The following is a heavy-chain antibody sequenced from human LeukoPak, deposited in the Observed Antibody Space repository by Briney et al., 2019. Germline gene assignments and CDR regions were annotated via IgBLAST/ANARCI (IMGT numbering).Heavy chain of an antibody. CDR3: AIIAAAGLRDAFDI. CDR1: GFTFSSYS. Sequence: PGGSLRLSCAASGFTFSSYSMNWVRQAPGKGLELVSSISSSSSYIYYADSVKGRFTISRDNAKNSLYLQMNSLRAEDTAVYYCAIIAAAGLRDAFDIWGQGTMVTVSS. D-gene: IGHD6-13*01. J-gene: IGHJ3*02. CDR2: ISSSSSYI. V-gene: IGHV3-21*01.